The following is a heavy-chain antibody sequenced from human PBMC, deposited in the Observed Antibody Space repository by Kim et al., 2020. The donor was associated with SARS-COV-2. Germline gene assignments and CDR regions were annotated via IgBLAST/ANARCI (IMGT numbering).Heavy chain of an antibody. CDR3: AKDANSFYIVVVVGFDY. J-gene: IGHJ4*01. V-gene: IGHV3-9*01. Sequence: SLRLSCAASGFTFGEYGMHWVRQAPGKGLEWVSGISWNSGSISYADSVKGRFIISRDNAKNSLFLQMNRLRAEDTALYYCAKDANSFYIVVVVGFDY. CDR2: ISWNSGSI. CDR1: GFTFGEYG. D-gene: IGHD2-15*01.